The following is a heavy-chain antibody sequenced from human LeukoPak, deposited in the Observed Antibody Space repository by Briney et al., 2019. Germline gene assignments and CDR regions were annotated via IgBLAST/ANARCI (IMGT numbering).Heavy chain of an antibody. J-gene: IGHJ4*02. Sequence: GGSLRLSCAASGFTFNSYWMHWVRQAPGKGLIWVSRINSDGSSTNYADSVKGRFTISRDNAKNTLYLQMNSLTAEDTAVYYCARQYNYGPDYWGQGTLVTVSS. CDR1: GFTFNSYW. V-gene: IGHV3-74*01. CDR3: ARQYNYGPDY. CDR2: INSDGSST. D-gene: IGHD5-18*01.